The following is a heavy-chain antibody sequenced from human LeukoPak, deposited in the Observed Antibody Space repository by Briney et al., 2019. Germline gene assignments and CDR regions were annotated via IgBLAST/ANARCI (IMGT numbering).Heavy chain of an antibody. D-gene: IGHD3-22*01. V-gene: IGHV1-69*04. J-gene: IGHJ4*02. CDR1: GGTFSSYA. CDR3: ASTDSSGYYKERFDY. Sequence: SVEVSCKASGGTFSSYAISWVRQAPGQGLEWMGRIIPIFGIANYAQKFQGRVTITADKSTSTAYMELSSLRSEDTAVYYCASTDSSGYYKERFDYWGQGTLVTVSS. CDR2: IIPIFGIA.